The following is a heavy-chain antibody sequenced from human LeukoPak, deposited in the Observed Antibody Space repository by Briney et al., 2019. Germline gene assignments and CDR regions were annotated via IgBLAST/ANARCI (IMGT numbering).Heavy chain of an antibody. CDR1: GFTFSSYS. Sequence: GGSLRLSCAASGFTFSSYSMNWVRQAPGKGLEWVSSISSSSSYIYYADSVKGRSTISRDNAKNSLYLQMNSLRAEDTAVYYCARASQDSSGWYFGYWGQGTLVTVSS. J-gene: IGHJ4*02. D-gene: IGHD6-19*01. CDR2: ISSSSSYI. CDR3: ARASQDSSGWYFGY. V-gene: IGHV3-21*01.